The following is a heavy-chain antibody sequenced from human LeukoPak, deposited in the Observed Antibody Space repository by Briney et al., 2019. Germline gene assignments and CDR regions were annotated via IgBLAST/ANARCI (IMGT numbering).Heavy chain of an antibody. Sequence: SETLSLTCTVSGGSIGSGPYYWGWIRQPPGKGLEWIGSIYHSGSTYYNPSLKSRVTISVDTSKNQFSLKLSSVTAADTAVYYCASGYSYGLGRMVTFYYWGQGTLVTVSS. J-gene: IGHJ4*02. V-gene: IGHV4-39*07. CDR3: ASGYSYGLGRMVTFYY. CDR2: IYHSGST. CDR1: GGSIGSGPYY. D-gene: IGHD5-18*01.